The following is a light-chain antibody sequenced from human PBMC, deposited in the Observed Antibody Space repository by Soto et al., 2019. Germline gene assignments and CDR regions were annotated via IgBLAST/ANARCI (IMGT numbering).Light chain of an antibody. Sequence: EIVLTQSPATLSLSPGERATLSCRASQGVSSYLAWYQQKPGQAPRLLIYDASNRATGIPARFSGSGPGTDFTLTISSLEPEDFAVYYCQQRSSGGTFGQGTRLEIK. V-gene: IGKV3D-11*01. CDR3: QQRSSGGT. CDR2: DAS. CDR1: QGVSSY. J-gene: IGKJ5*01.